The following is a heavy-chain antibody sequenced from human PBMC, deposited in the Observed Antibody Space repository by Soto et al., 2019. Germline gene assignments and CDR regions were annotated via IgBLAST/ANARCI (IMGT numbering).Heavy chain of an antibody. V-gene: IGHV1-18*01. Sequence: ASVKVSCKASGYTFTSYGISWVRQAPGQGLEWMGWISAYNGNTNYAQKLQGRVTMTTDTSTSTAYMELRSLRSDDTAVYYCAVHGPMTTVTKSMRPVPLHWYFDLWGRGTLVTVSS. D-gene: IGHD4-17*01. J-gene: IGHJ2*01. CDR3: AVHGPMTTVTKSMRPVPLHWYFDL. CDR1: GYTFTSYG. CDR2: ISAYNGNT.